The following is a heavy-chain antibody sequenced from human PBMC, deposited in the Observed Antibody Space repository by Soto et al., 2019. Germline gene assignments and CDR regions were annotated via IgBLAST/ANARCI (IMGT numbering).Heavy chain of an antibody. CDR2: IIPIFGTA. V-gene: IGHV1-69*01. J-gene: IGHJ6*02. Sequence: QVQLVQSGAEVKKHGSSVKVSCKASGVTFSSYAISWVRQAPGQGLEWMGGIIPIFGTANYAQKFQGRVTITADESTITAHIERSSLRLDDTDVYYCVSSRGIAAARAYYYYYYGMDVWGQGTTFTVCS. CDR1: GVTFSSYA. D-gene: IGHD6-13*01. CDR3: VSSRGIAAARAYYYYYYGMDV.